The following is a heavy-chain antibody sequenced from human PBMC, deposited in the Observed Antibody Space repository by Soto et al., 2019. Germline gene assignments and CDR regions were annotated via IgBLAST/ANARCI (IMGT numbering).Heavy chain of an antibody. CDR3: AKDIIVGGSRWGYYYYYGLDV. J-gene: IGHJ6*02. CDR2: ISYDGSNK. D-gene: IGHD6-19*01. CDR1: GFTFSSYG. V-gene: IGHV3-30*18. Sequence: QVQLVESGGGVVQPGRSLRLSCAASGFTFSSYGMHWVRQAPGKGLEWVAVISYDGSNKYYADSVKGRLTISRDNSKNTLYLQMNSLRAEDTAVYYCAKDIIVGGSRWGYYYYYGLDVWGQGTTVTVSS.